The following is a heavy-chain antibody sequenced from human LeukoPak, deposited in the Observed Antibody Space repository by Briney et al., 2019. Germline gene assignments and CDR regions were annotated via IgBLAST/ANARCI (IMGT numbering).Heavy chain of an antibody. CDR2: IIPILGIA. V-gene: IGHV1-69*04. Sequence: GASVKVSCKASGGTFSSYAISWVRQAPGRGLEWMGRIIPILGIANYAQKFQGRVTITADKSTSTAYMELSSLRSEDTAVYYCARVRCSGGSCYRPYYYGMDVWGQGTTVTVSS. CDR3: ARVRCSGGSCYRPYYYGMDV. D-gene: IGHD2-15*01. J-gene: IGHJ6*02. CDR1: GGTFSSYA.